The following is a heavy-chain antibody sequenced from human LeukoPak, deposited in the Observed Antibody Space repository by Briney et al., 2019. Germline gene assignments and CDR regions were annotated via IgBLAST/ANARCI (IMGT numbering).Heavy chain of an antibody. CDR1: GGTFSSYA. V-gene: IGHV1-69*05. Sequence: SVKVSCKASGGTFSSYAISWVRQAPGQGLEWMGGIIPIFGTANYAQKFQGRVTITTDESTSTAYMELSSLRSEDTAVYYCARIHDFWSGSYYFDYWGQGTLVTVSS. J-gene: IGHJ4*02. CDR2: IIPIFGTA. CDR3: ARIHDFWSGSYYFDY. D-gene: IGHD3-3*01.